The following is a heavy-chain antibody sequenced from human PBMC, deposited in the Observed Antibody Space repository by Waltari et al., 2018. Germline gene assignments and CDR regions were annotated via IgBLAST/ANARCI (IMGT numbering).Heavy chain of an antibody. J-gene: IGHJ2*01. V-gene: IGHV3-74*01. CDR3: ARGARRTTVTTGWWYFDL. Sequence: EVQLVESGGGLVQPGGSLRLSCAASGFTYRMYWMHWVSQAPGKGLGWVSRSNSDGSSTSYADSVKGRFTISKDNAKNTVYLQMNSLRAEDTAIYYCARGARRTTVTTGWWYFDLWGRGTLVTVSS. D-gene: IGHD4-17*01. CDR1: GFTYRMYW. CDR2: SNSDGSST.